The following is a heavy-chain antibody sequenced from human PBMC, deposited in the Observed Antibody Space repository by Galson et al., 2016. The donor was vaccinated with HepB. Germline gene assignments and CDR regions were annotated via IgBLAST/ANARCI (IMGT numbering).Heavy chain of an antibody. J-gene: IGHJ4*02. CDR3: ATPDRPWLQLAS. CDR2: IGGVGEMK. V-gene: IGHV3-11*01. D-gene: IGHD5-18*01. CDR1: GFTVSDCY. Sequence: SLRLSCAASGFTVSDCYMSWIRQAPGKGLEWVSYIGGVGEMKFYGDSVKGRFTISRDNAKNSVFLEMKNLRDEDTAIYYCATPDRPWLQLASWGPGTQVIVSS.